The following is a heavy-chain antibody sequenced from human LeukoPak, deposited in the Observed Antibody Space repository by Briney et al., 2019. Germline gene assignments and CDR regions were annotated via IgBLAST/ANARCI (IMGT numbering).Heavy chain of an antibody. CDR1: GFTFSSYW. Sequence: PGRSLRLSCAASGFTFSSYWMHWVRQAPGKGLVWVSRINSDGSSTSYADSVKGRFTISRDNAKNTLYLQMNSLRAEDTAVYYCASIAVAGTGQQTRHNWFDPWGQGTLVTVSS. CDR3: ASIAVAGTGQQTRHNWFDP. V-gene: IGHV3-74*01. J-gene: IGHJ5*02. CDR2: INSDGSST. D-gene: IGHD6-19*01.